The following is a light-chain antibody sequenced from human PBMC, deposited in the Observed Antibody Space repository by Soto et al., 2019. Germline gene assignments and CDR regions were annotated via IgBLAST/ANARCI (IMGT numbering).Light chain of an antibody. V-gene: IGLV1-51*01. CDR2: DDN. CDR1: SSNIGGNS. Sequence: QSVMTQPPSVSAAPGQKVNISCSGSSSNIGGNSVSWYQQLPGTAPKLLIYDDNKRPSGIPDRFSGSKSGTSATLGITGFQTGDEADYYCGSWDSSLSADVFGTETKLTVL. CDR3: GSWDSSLSADV. J-gene: IGLJ1*01.